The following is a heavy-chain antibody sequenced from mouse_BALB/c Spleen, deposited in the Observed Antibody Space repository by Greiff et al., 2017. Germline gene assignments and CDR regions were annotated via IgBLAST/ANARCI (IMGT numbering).Heavy chain of an antibody. CDR1: GFNIKDTY. D-gene: IGHD1-1*01. V-gene: IGHV14-3*02. J-gene: IGHJ4*01. Sequence: VQLQQSGAELVKPGASVKLSCTASGFNIKDTYMHWVKQRPEQGLEWIGRIDPANGNTKYDPKFQGKATITADTSSNTAYLQLSSLTSEDTAVYYCARNYYGPYVAMDYWGQGTSVTVSS. CDR3: ARNYYGPYVAMDY. CDR2: IDPANGNT.